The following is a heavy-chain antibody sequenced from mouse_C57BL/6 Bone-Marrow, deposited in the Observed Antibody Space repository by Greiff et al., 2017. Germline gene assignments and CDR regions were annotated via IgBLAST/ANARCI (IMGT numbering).Heavy chain of an antibody. V-gene: IGHV6-6*01. CDR3: TRLQLGRYFDY. CDR2: IRNKANNHAT. D-gene: IGHD4-1*02. J-gene: IGHJ2*01. CDR1: GFTFSDAW. Sequence: EVKVEESGGGLVQPGGSMKLSCAASGFTFSDAWMDWVRQSPERGLEWVVEIRNKANNHATYYAVSVKGRFTISRDDSKSSIYLQIHSLRAEDTGIYYCTRLQLGRYFDYWGQGTTLTVSS.